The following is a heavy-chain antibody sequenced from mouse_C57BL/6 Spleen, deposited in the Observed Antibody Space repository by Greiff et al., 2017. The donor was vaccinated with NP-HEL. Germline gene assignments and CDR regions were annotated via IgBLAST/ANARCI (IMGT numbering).Heavy chain of an antibody. CDR3: ARGGTWGYYFDY. Sequence: QVQLQQSGPELVKPGASVKISCKASGYAFSSSWMNWVKQRPGKGLEWIGRIYPGDGDTNYNGKFKGKATLTADKSSSTPYMQLSSLTSEDSAVYVCARGGTWGYYFDYWGQGTTLTVSS. CDR1: GYAFSSSW. CDR2: IYPGDGDT. D-gene: IGHD3-3*01. J-gene: IGHJ2*01. V-gene: IGHV1-82*01.